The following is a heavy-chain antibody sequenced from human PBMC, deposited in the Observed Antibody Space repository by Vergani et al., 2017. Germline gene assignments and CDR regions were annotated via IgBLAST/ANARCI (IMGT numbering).Heavy chain of an antibody. CDR2: ISWNSGSI. Sequence: EVQLVESGGGLVQPGRSLRLSCAASGFTFDDYAMHWVRQAPGKGLEWVSGISWNSGSIGYADSVKGRFTISRDNAKNSLYLQMNSLRAEDTALYYCAKGAVITGTLFPNGFDPWGQGTLVTVSS. V-gene: IGHV3-9*01. CDR1: GFTFDDYA. J-gene: IGHJ5*02. CDR3: AKGAVITGTLFPNGFDP. D-gene: IGHD1-7*01.